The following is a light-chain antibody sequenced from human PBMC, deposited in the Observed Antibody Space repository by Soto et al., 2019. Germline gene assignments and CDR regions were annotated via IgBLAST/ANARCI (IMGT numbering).Light chain of an antibody. Sequence: DLQMTQSPSSLSASVGDRVTITCRASQSIRNYLNWYQQKPGKAPTLLIYAASSLQSGVPSRFSGSGSGTDFTLTISSLQPEDFATYYCQQSYSNLWTFGQGTKVGSK. CDR1: QSIRNY. J-gene: IGKJ1*01. CDR3: QQSYSNLWT. CDR2: AAS. V-gene: IGKV1-39*01.